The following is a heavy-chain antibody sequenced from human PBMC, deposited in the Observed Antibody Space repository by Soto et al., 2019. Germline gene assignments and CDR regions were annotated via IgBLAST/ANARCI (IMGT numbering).Heavy chain of an antibody. CDR1: GGTYSSYA. CDR3: ARGSSSGWYNWFDP. J-gene: IGHJ5*02. Sequence: APVNVSCKASGGTYSSYAIGWVRQTPGQGLEWMGGIIPIFGTANYAQKLQGRVTITADESTSTAYMELSSLRSEDTAVYYCARGSSSGWYNWFDPWGQGTLVTVSS. V-gene: IGHV1-69*13. CDR2: IIPIFGTA. D-gene: IGHD6-19*01.